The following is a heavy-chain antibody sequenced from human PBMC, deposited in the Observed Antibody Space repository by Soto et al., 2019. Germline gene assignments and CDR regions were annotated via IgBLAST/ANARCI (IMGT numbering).Heavy chain of an antibody. CDR3: ARVGRSAEYDILTGYYGYDY. CDR1: GYTFTSYA. D-gene: IGHD3-9*01. Sequence: ASVKVSCKASGYTFTSYAMHWVRQAPGQRLEWMGWINAGNGNTKYSQKFQGRVTITRDTSASTAYMELSRLRSEDTAVYYCARVGRSAEYDILTGYYGYDYWGQGTLVTVSS. V-gene: IGHV1-3*01. CDR2: INAGNGNT. J-gene: IGHJ4*02.